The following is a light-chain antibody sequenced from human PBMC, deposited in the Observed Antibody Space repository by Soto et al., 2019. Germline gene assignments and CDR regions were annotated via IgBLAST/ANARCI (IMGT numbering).Light chain of an antibody. Sequence: DIQMTQSPSTLSASVGDRVTITCRASQSIRSWLAWYQQKPGKAPKLLIYKASSLESGVPSRFSGSGSGTEFTLTISSLQPDDFATYYCQLGTFGQGTKVEIK. J-gene: IGKJ1*01. CDR3: QLGT. CDR1: QSIRSW. V-gene: IGKV1-5*03. CDR2: KAS.